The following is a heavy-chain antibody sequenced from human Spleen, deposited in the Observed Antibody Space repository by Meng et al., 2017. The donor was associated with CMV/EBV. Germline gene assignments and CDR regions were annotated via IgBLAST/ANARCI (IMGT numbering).Heavy chain of an antibody. CDR3: ARDRSEWELLWDF. D-gene: IGHD1-26*01. CDR1: GYTFIGYY. V-gene: IGHV1-2*02. Sequence: KASGYTFIGYYRHWVRQAPGQGLEWMGWINPNSGNTNYAQKFQGRVTMTRDTSISTAYMELRRLKSDDTAVYFCARDRSEWELLWDFWGQGTLVTVSS. CDR2: INPNSGNT. J-gene: IGHJ4*02.